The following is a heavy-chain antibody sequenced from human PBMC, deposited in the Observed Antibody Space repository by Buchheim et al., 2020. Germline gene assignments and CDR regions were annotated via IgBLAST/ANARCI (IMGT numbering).Heavy chain of an antibody. CDR3: ATSPAAGSTYYFDY. D-gene: IGHD6-13*01. V-gene: IGHV1-69*01. CDR1: GGTFSSNS. CDR2: IVPLFGTT. Sequence: QVQLLQSGTEVKKPGSSVMVSCKASGGTFSSNSISRVRQGPGQGLEWMGGIVPLFGTTEYAQKFQGRLTVTADESTRTVYMELSSLSSEDTALYFCATSPAAGSTYYFDYWGQGTL. J-gene: IGHJ4*02.